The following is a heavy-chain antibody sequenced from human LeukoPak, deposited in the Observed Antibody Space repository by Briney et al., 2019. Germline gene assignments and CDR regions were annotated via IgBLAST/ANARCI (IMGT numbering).Heavy chain of an antibody. D-gene: IGHD3-22*01. Sequence: ASVKVSCKASGYTFTGYYMHWVRQAPGQGLEWMGWINPNSGGTNYAQKFQGRVTMTRDTSISTAYMELSRLRSDDTAVYYCARTVVVITSPGVYFDYWGQGTLATVSS. V-gene: IGHV1-2*02. CDR3: ARTVVVITSPGVYFDY. J-gene: IGHJ4*02. CDR1: GYTFTGYY. CDR2: INPNSGGT.